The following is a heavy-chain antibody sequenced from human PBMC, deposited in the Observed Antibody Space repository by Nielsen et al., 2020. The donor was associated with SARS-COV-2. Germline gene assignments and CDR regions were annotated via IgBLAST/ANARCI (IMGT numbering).Heavy chain of an antibody. D-gene: IGHD1-26*01. Sequence: GESLKISCVASGFSFNDYYMTWIRQAPGKGLEWVSSISSSSSYIYYADSVKGRFTISRDNAKSSLYLQMSSLRAEDTAVYFCARDDIMGTTPLNSFDCWGPGTLVTVSS. CDR3: ARDDIMGTTPLNSFDC. CDR1: GFSFNDYY. V-gene: IGHV3-11*06. J-gene: IGHJ4*02. CDR2: ISSSSSYI.